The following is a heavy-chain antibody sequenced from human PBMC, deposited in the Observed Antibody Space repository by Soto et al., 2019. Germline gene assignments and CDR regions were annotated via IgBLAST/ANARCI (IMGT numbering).Heavy chain of an antibody. CDR3: ARGFGDNWNDSGFDP. Sequence: PSETLSLTCTVSGGSISSYYWSWIRQPPGKGLEWIGYIYYSGSTNYNPSLKSRVTISVDTSKNQFSLKLSSVTAADTAVYYCARGFGDNWNDSGFDPWGQGTLVTVSS. CDR1: GGSISSYY. J-gene: IGHJ5*02. D-gene: IGHD1-20*01. CDR2: IYYSGST. V-gene: IGHV4-59*12.